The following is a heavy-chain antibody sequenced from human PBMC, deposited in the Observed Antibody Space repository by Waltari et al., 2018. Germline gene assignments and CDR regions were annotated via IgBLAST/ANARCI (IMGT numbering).Heavy chain of an antibody. CDR1: GFSISTNGVA. J-gene: IGHJ4*02. D-gene: IGHD1-26*01. V-gene: IGHV2-5*02. Sequence: QITLKESGPTLVKPTQTLTLTCSLSGFSISTNGVAVGWIRQPPGKALESLAIVYWDDDKLYSTSLRDRITITKDTYKNQVVLTMTNMDPVDTATYFCAHISYRGSRLLDHWGQGAPVTVSS. CDR2: VYWDDDK. CDR3: AHISYRGSRLLDH.